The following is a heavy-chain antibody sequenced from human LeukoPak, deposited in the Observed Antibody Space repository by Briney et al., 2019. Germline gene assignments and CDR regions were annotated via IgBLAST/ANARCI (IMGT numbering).Heavy chain of an antibody. CDR3: ARRDIAARLNWFDP. V-gene: IGHV4-39*01. J-gene: IGHJ5*02. Sequence: SETLSLTCTVSGGSISSNRYYWGWIRQPPGKGLEWIGNIYYSGSTYYNPSLKSRVTISLDTSKNQFSLKLSSVTAADTAVYYCARRDIAARLNWFDPWGQGTLVTVSS. D-gene: IGHD6-6*01. CDR1: GGSISSNRYY. CDR2: IYYSGST.